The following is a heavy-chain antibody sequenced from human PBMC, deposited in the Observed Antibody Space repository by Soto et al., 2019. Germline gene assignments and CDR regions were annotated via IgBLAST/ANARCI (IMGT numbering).Heavy chain of an antibody. CDR3: ARVSPPPDY. V-gene: IGHV3-11*01. CDR1: GFTFSDYY. Sequence: QVQLVEPGGGLVKPGGSLRLSCAASGFTFSDYYMSWIRQAPGKGLEWVSYISTSGSTINYADSVNGRFTSSRDNAKNSLYLQMDRLRAEDTAVYYCARVSPPPDYWGQGTLVTVSS. CDR2: ISTSGSTI. J-gene: IGHJ4*02.